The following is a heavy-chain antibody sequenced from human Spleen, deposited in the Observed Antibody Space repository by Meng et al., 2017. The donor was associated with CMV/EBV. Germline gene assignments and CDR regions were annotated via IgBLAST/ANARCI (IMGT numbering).Heavy chain of an antibody. D-gene: IGHD1-14*01. J-gene: IGHJ4*02. Sequence: SLPCAVYGESFSGYYWNWIRQPPGKGLEWLGETNHSGRTNYNPSLKSRVTISVDTSKNQFSLKLTSVTAADTAVYYCARAEPAKTLDYWGQGTLVTVSS. CDR1: GESFSGYY. CDR2: TNHSGRT. V-gene: IGHV4-34*01. CDR3: ARAEPAKTLDY.